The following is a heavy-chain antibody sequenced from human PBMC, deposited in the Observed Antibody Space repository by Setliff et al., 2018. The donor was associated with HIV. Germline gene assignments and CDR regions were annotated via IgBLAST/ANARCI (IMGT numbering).Heavy chain of an antibody. CDR1: GYTFTSYG. Sequence: ASVKVSCKASGYTFTSYGISWVRQAPGQGLEWMGWISAYNGNTNYAQKLQGRVTMTTDTSTSTAYMELSSLRSEDTAVYYCATRRVIVVVKSFDYWGQGTLVTVSS. J-gene: IGHJ4*02. D-gene: IGHD3-22*01. CDR2: ISAYNGNT. V-gene: IGHV1-18*01. CDR3: ATRRVIVVVKSFDY.